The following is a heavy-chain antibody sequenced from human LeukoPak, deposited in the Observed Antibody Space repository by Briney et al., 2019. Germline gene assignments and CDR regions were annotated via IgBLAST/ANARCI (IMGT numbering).Heavy chain of an antibody. V-gene: IGHV4-38-2*02. D-gene: IGHD3-9*01. Sequence: SETLSLTCTVSGYSISSGFYWGWIRQPPGKGLEWIGSIYHRGSTYYNPSLKSRVTISVDTSKNQFSLKLSSVTAADTAVYYCARDRHRHLYYDILKHQTDAFDIWGQGTMVTVSS. J-gene: IGHJ3*02. CDR1: GYSISSGFY. CDR2: IYHRGST. CDR3: ARDRHRHLYYDILKHQTDAFDI.